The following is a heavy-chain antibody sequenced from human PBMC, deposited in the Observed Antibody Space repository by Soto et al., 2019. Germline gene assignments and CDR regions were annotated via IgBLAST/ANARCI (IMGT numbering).Heavy chain of an antibody. J-gene: IGHJ4*02. D-gene: IGHD5-18*01. Sequence: GESLKISCAASGFTFSSYAMSWVRQAPGKGLEWVSAISGSGGSTYYADSVKGRFTISRDNSKNTLYLQMNSLRAEDTAVYYCAKEGYSYGGPFDYWGQGTLVTVSS. CDR1: GFTFSSYA. V-gene: IGHV3-23*01. CDR3: AKEGYSYGGPFDY. CDR2: ISGSGGST.